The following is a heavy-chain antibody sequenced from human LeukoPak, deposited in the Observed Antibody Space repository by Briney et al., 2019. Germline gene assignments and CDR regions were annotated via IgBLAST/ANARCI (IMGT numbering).Heavy chain of an antibody. D-gene: IGHD3-10*01. CDR2: ISYDGSNK. V-gene: IGHV3-30*18. CDR1: GFTFSSYG. J-gene: IGHJ4*02. CDR3: AKDPYGSGSYYIFDY. Sequence: SGGSLRLSCAASGFTFSSYGMHWVRQAPGKGLEWVAVISYDGSNKYYADSVKGRFTISRDNSKNTLYLQMNSLRAEDTAVYYCAKDPYGSGSYYIFDYWGQGTLVTVSS.